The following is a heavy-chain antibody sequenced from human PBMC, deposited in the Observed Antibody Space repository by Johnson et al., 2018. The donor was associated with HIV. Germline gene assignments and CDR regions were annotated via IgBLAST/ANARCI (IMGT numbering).Heavy chain of an antibody. D-gene: IGHD1-26*01. J-gene: IGHJ3*02. CDR3: ARDLSEGELGHAFDI. CDR2: IKQDGSEK. CDR1: GFTFSSYW. V-gene: IGHV3-7*01. Sequence: VQLVESGGGLVQPGRSLRLSCTASGFTFSSYWMSWVRQAPGKGLEWVANIKQDGSEKYYVDSVKGRFTISRDNAKNSLYLQMNSLRAEDTAVYYCARDLSEGELGHAFDIWGQGTTVTVSS.